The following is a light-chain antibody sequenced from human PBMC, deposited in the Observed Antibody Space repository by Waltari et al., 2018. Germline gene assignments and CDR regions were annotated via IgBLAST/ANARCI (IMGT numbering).Light chain of an antibody. Sequence: QSALTQPASVSGSPGQSITISCTGTSRDVGAYDYFSWYQQHPGKVPKLMIYDVTFRPSGSCDRFSGSKSGITAFLAISGLQAEDEADYYCSSHTSSRTRVFGGGTELTVL. J-gene: IGLJ3*02. CDR3: SSHTSSRTRV. V-gene: IGLV2-14*03. CDR1: SRDVGAYDY. CDR2: DVT.